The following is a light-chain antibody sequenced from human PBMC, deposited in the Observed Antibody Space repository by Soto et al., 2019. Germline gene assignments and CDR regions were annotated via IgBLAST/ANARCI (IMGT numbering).Light chain of an antibody. Sequence: SSELTQPPSVSVSPGQTARITCSGDALPKQYAYWYQQKPGQAPVLVIYKDSERPSGIPERFSGSSSGTTVTLTISGVQEEEEADYYCQSADSSGTSLVFGGGTQLTVL. CDR3: QSADSSGTSLV. V-gene: IGLV3-25*02. CDR1: ALPKQY. J-gene: IGLJ2*01. CDR2: KDS.